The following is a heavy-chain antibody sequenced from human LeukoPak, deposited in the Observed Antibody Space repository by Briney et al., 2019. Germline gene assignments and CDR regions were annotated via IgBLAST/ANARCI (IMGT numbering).Heavy chain of an antibody. J-gene: IGHJ4*02. CDR3: ARDAPFATVNDY. D-gene: IGHD4-17*01. Sequence: GGSLRLSCTASGFTFNSYSMNWVRQAPGKGLEWVSYISSSGSTIYYADSVKGRFTISRDNAKNSLYLQMNSLRAEDTAVYYCARDAPFATVNDYWGQGTLVTVSS. V-gene: IGHV3-48*04. CDR1: GFTFNSYS. CDR2: ISSSGSTI.